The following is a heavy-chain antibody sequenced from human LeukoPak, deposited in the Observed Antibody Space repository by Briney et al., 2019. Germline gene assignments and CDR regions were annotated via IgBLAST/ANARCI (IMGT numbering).Heavy chain of an antibody. Sequence: GGSLRLSCAASGFTFSSYSMNWVRQAPGKGLEWVSSISSSSSYIYYADSVKGRFTISRDNAKNSLYLQMNSLRAEDTAVYYCAKGDLYSSSWYPYYFDYWGQGTLVTVSS. V-gene: IGHV3-21*01. CDR3: AKGDLYSSSWYPYYFDY. CDR2: ISSSSSYI. J-gene: IGHJ4*02. D-gene: IGHD6-13*01. CDR1: GFTFSSYS.